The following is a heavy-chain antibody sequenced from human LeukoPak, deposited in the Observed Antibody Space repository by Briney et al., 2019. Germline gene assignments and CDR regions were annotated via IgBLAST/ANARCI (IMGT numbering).Heavy chain of an antibody. CDR3: ARNYYGSGTPLDAFDI. Sequence: PSETLSLTCTVSGGSISSYYWNWIRQPPGKGLEWIGYIYYSGSTNYNPSLKSRVTISVDTSKNQFSLKLSSVTAADTAVYYCARNYYGSGTPLDAFDIWGQGTMVTVSS. J-gene: IGHJ3*02. V-gene: IGHV4-59*01. CDR2: IYYSGST. D-gene: IGHD3-10*01. CDR1: GGSISSYY.